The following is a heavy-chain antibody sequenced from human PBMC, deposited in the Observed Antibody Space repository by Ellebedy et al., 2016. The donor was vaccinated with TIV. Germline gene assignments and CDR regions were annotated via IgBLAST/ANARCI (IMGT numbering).Heavy chain of an antibody. D-gene: IGHD3-10*01. J-gene: IGHJ5*02. CDR2: IYTSGST. V-gene: IGHV4-4*07. Sequence: MPGGSLRLSCTVSGGSISSYYGSWIRQPAGKGLEWIGRIYTSGSTNHNPSLKSRVTMSVDTYKNQFSLKLSSVTAADTAVYYCASSYYNDNWFDPWGQGTLVTVSS. CDR1: GGSISSYY. CDR3: ASSYYNDNWFDP.